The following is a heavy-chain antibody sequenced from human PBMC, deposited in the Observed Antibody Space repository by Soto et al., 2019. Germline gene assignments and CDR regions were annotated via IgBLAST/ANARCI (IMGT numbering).Heavy chain of an antibody. V-gene: IGHV3-23*01. J-gene: IGHJ4*02. Sequence: EVQLLESGGGVVQPGGSLRLSCTASGFTVNSDGMSWVRQAPGKGLEWVSGISTSGGRANYADSVKGRFTISRDNFKNLRNLQRNALRAKARAVYYWGNQVAEPTIFDSWGPGTLVTVSS. CDR1: GFTVNSDG. CDR2: ISTSGGRA. D-gene: IGHD6-13*01. CDR3: GNQVAEPTIFDS.